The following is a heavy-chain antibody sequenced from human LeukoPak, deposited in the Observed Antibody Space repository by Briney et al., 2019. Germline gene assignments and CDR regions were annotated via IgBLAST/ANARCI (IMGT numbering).Heavy chain of an antibody. CDR3: ARLTRYYDILTGSRENWFDP. Sequence: SETLSLTCTVSGGSISSYYWSWIRQPAGKGLEWIGRIYTSGSTNYNPSLKSRVTMSVDTSKNQFSLKLSSVTAADTAVYYCARLTRYYDILTGSRENWFDPWGQGTLVTVSS. J-gene: IGHJ5*02. D-gene: IGHD3-9*01. CDR2: IYTSGST. CDR1: GGSISSYY. V-gene: IGHV4-4*07.